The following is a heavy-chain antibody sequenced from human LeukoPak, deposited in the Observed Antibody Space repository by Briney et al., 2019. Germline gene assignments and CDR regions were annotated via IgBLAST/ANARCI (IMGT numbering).Heavy chain of an antibody. CDR1: GYSFSNYW. CDR2: IYRADSDT. CDR3: AGGYCSGGAWPPQFDY. V-gene: IGHV5-51*01. J-gene: IGHJ4*02. D-gene: IGHD2-15*01. Sequence: GESLKISCKGSGYSFSNYWIGWVRQMPGKGLEWVGIIYRADSDTIYSPSFQGQVTISADKSISTAYLQWSSLKASDTAMYYCAGGYCSGGAWPPQFDYWGQGTLVTVSS.